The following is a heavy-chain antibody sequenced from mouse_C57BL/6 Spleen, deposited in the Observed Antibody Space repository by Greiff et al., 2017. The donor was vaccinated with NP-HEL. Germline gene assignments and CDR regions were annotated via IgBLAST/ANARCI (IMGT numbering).Heavy chain of an antibody. CDR2: IYPGDGDT. V-gene: IGHV1-82*01. J-gene: IGHJ4*01. CDR3: ARSELGGYAMDY. D-gene: IGHD4-1*01. CDR1: GYAFSSSW. Sequence: QVQLQQSGPELVKPGASVKISCKASGYAFSSSWMNWVKQRPGQGLEWIGRIYPGDGDTNYNGKFKGKATLTADKSSSTAYMQLSSLTSEDSAVYFCARSELGGYAMDYWGQGTSVTVSS.